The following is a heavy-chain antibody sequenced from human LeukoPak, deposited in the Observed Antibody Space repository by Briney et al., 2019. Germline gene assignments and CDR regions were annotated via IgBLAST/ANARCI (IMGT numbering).Heavy chain of an antibody. V-gene: IGHV3-7*03. CDR2: IKQDGSEK. CDR3: AREPPYYYYGMDV. Sequence: GGSLRLSCAASGFTFSSYWMSWVRQAPGKGREWVANIKQDGSEKYYVDSVKGRFTISRDNAKNSLYLQMNSLRAEDTAVYYCAREPPYYYYGMDVWGQGTTVTVSS. J-gene: IGHJ6*02. CDR1: GFTFSSYW.